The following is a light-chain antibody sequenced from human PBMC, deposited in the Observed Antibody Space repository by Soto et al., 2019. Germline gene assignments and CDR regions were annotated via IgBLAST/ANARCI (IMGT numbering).Light chain of an antibody. CDR3: CSYTTSYTWV. CDR1: SSDVGVHNF. CDR2: GVT. V-gene: IGLV2-14*01. Sequence: QSALTQPASVSGSPGQSISISCTGTSSDVGVHNFVSWYQHHPGKAPKVLIYGVTNRPSGVSHRFSGSKSGNTASLTISGRQAEDEADYYCCSYTTSYTWVFGGGTQLTVL. J-gene: IGLJ3*02.